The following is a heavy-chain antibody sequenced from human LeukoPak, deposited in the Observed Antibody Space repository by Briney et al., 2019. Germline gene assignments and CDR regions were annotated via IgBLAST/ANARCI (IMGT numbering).Heavy chain of an antibody. CDR1: GFGFGDYA. D-gene: IGHD1-26*01. CDR2: VRSQPYGPTT. J-gene: IGHJ4*02. V-gene: IGHV3-49*04. CDR3: CTTRHPGALGGIGSRHLDV. Sequence: GGSLRHSRTPSGFGFGDYAVTWVRPAPGEGREWVGFVRSQPYGPTTEYSESLKDRLTISRDDSTNVAYLHLDSLKAEETACYYCCTTRHPGALGGIGSRHLDVWGRGTLVTVSS.